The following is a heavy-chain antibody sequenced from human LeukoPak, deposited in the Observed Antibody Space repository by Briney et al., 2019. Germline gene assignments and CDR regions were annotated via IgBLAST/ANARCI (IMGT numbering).Heavy chain of an antibody. J-gene: IGHJ4*02. V-gene: IGHV4-59*01. CDR2: IKYNGYT. D-gene: IGHD3-16*01. CDR1: GGSINNDY. Sequence: SETLTLTCTVSGGSINNDYWSWIRQPPGKGLEWLGYIKYNGYTNYNPSLKSRVAMSIDASKKQFSLKLSSVTAADTAVYYCARSKMLLREGFDYWGQGTLVTVSS. CDR3: ARSKMLLREGFDY.